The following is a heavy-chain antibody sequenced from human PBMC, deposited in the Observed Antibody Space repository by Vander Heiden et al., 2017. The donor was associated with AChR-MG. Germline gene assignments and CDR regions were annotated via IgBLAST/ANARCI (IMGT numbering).Heavy chain of an antibody. D-gene: IGHD6-19*01. CDR1: GGSFSGYY. V-gene: IGHV4-34*01. Sequence: QVQLQQWGAGLLKPSETLSLTCAVYGGSFSGYYWSWIRQPPGKGLEWIGEINHSGSTNYNPSLKSRVTISVDTSKNQFSLKLRSVTAADTAVYYCARGTRYSSGWYSEWYFDLWGRGTLVTVSS. J-gene: IGHJ2*01. CDR2: INHSGST. CDR3: ARGTRYSSGWYSEWYFDL.